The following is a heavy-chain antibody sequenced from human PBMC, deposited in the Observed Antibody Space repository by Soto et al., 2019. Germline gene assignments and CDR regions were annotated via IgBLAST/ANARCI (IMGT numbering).Heavy chain of an antibody. D-gene: IGHD3-10*01. CDR2: INPNSGNI. Sequence: SLNLSCEASGDTFTTYDINWVRQATGHGLEWMGWINPNSGNIGYAQRFQGRVTMTRDTAIRTAYMEVSSLRSDDTAVYYCARGRASGSYYLLDYWGQGTLVTVSS. V-gene: IGHV1-8*01. J-gene: IGHJ4*02. CDR1: GDTFTTYD. CDR3: ARGRASGSYYLLDY.